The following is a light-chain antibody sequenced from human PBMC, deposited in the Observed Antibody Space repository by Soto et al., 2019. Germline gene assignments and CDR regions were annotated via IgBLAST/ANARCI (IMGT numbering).Light chain of an antibody. CDR2: DVS. J-gene: IGLJ2*01. V-gene: IGLV2-14*01. Sequence: QSALTQPASVSGSPGQSITISCTGTSSVVGGYNYVSWYQQHPGKAPKLMIYDVSNRPSGVSDRLSGSKSGNTASLTISGLQAEDEADYYCSSYTSSSTVVFGGGTKLTVL. CDR1: SSVVGGYNY. CDR3: SSYTSSSTVV.